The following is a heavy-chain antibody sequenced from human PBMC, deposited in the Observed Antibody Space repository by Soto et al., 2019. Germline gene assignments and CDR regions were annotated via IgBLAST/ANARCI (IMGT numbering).Heavy chain of an antibody. CDR3: ARDILTGYSRPNWFDP. J-gene: IGHJ5*02. V-gene: IGHV1-69*04. Sequence: ASVKVSCKASGGTFSSYTISWVRQAPGQGLEWMGRIIPILGIANYAQKFQGRVTITADKSTSTAYMELSSLRSEDTAVYYCARDILTGYSRPNWFDPWGQGTLVTVS. D-gene: IGHD3-9*01. CDR2: IIPILGIA. CDR1: GGTFSSYT.